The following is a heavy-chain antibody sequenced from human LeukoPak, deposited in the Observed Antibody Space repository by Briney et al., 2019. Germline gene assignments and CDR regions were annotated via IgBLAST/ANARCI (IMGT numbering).Heavy chain of an antibody. CDR3: ARDQYQLLDL. D-gene: IGHD2-2*01. V-gene: IGHV1-2*02. J-gene: IGHJ6*02. Sequence: ASVKVSCKPSGYIITGYHIHWVRQAPGQGLEWMGWINPSNDGTKYAQRFQGRVNMTRDTSVNTAYMELTSLRSDDTAVYYCARDQYQLLDLWGQGTTVTVSS. CDR2: INPSNDGT. CDR1: GYIITGYH.